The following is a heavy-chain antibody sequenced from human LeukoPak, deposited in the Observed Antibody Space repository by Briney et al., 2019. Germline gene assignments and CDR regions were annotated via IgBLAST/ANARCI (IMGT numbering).Heavy chain of an antibody. D-gene: IGHD3-9*01. CDR3: ANFPLSYYDILTPVASGDY. V-gene: IGHV3-48*01. CDR1: GFTLSNYS. Sequence: GGSLRLSCAVSGFTLSNYSMNWVRQAPGKGLEWISYISGSGFTIHYADSVKGRFTISRDNAKSTLYLQMNSLRAEDTAVYYCANFPLSYYDILTPVASGDYWGQGTLVTVSS. CDR2: ISGSGFTI. J-gene: IGHJ4*02.